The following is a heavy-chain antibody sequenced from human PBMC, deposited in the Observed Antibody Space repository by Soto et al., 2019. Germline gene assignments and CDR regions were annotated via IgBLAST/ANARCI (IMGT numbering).Heavy chain of an antibody. CDR3: ATSHSSSWYRNWFDP. CDR2: FDPEDGET. CDR1: GYTLTELS. Sequence: GASVKVSCKVSGYTLTELSMHWVRQAPGKGLEWMGGFDPEDGETIYAQKFQGRVTMTEDTSTDTAYMELSSLRSEDTAVYYCATSHSSSWYRNWFDPWGQGTLVTXSS. J-gene: IGHJ5*02. V-gene: IGHV1-24*01. D-gene: IGHD6-13*01.